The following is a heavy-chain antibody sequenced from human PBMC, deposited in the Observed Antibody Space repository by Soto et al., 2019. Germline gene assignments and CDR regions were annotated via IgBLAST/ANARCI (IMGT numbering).Heavy chain of an antibody. V-gene: IGHV3-48*02. D-gene: IGHD2-15*01. CDR2: INGSSSTM. Sequence: EVQLVESGGGLVQRGGSLRLSCAASGFTFGIYSMNWVRQAPGKGLEWISYINGSSSTMYYADSVKGRFIISRDNADKSLYLQMNSLRDADTAVYYCARGDRFRCSGDRCFSDGLFLSWGQGTLVNASS. CDR1: GFTFGIYS. J-gene: IGHJ5*02. CDR3: ARGDRFRCSGDRCFSDGLFLS.